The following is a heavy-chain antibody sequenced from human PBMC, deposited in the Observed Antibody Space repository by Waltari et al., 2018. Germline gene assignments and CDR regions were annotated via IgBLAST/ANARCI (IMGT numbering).Heavy chain of an antibody. CDR2: ISVSGGST. CDR3: AKSSARSSYYYYYYMDV. D-gene: IGHD6-6*01. CDR1: GFTFSSYA. V-gene: IGHV3-23*01. J-gene: IGHJ6*03. Sequence: EVQLLESGGGLVQPGGSLRLSCAASGFTFSSYAMSWVRQAPGKGLEWVSAISVSGGSTYYADSVKGRFTISRDNSKNTLYLQMNSLRAEDTAVYYCAKSSARSSYYYYYYMDVWGKGTTVTISS.